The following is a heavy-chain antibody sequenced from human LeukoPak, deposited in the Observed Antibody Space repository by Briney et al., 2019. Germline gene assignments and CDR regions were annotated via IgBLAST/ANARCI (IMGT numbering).Heavy chain of an antibody. V-gene: IGHV3-21*01. D-gene: IGHD4-17*01. CDR1: GFTFSSYS. Sequence: PGGSLRLSCAASGFTFSSYSMNWVRQAPGKGLEWVSSISSSSYIYYADSVKGRFTISRDNAKKSLYLQMNSLRAEDTAVYYCARDYYGDYAFDYWGQGTLVTVSS. J-gene: IGHJ4*02. CDR2: ISSSSYI. CDR3: ARDYYGDYAFDY.